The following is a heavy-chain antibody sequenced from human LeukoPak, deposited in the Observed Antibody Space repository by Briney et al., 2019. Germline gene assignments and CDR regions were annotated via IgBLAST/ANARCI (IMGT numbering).Heavy chain of an antibody. J-gene: IGHJ6*04. D-gene: IGHD4-17*01. Sequence: GGSLRLSCAASGFTFSSYAMSWVRQAPGKGLEWVSAISGSGGSTYYADSVKGRLTISRDNSKNTLYLQMNSLRAEDTAVYYCAKVDYGDYGMDVWGKGTTVTVSS. CDR1: GFTFSSYA. V-gene: IGHV3-23*01. CDR3: AKVDYGDYGMDV. CDR2: ISGSGGST.